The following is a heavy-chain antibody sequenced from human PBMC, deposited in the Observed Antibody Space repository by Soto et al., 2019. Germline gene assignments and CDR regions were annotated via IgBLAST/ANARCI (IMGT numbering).Heavy chain of an antibody. D-gene: IGHD1-20*01. CDR1: GFTFSSYS. Sequence: LRLSCAASGFTFSSYSMHWVRQAPGKGLEWVSSIGTRSDIYYADSVKGRFTISRDNAKNSLFLEMNSLRAEDTAVFYCAIITRGFSMDVWGQGTTVTVS. CDR2: IGTRSDI. J-gene: IGHJ6*02. V-gene: IGHV3-21*01. CDR3: AIITRGFSMDV.